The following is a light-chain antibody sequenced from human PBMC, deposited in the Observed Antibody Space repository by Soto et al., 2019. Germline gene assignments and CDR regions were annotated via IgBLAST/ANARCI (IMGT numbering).Light chain of an antibody. J-gene: IGKJ5*01. CDR2: GIS. CDR1: QSVNSN. V-gene: IGKV3D-15*01. CDR3: QQHGQWPIT. Sequence: DIVLAQSPATLAVSPRERANLSCRASQSVNSNYLAWYQQKPGQAPRLLIYGISKRATDIPDRVSGSGSGTAGTLPHTSLQPEDVATDYCQQHGQWPITFGQGTRLEIK.